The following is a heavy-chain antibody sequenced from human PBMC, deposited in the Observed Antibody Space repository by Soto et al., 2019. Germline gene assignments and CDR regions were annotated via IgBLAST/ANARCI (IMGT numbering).Heavy chain of an antibody. CDR2: MNPNSGNT. D-gene: IGHD3-3*01. V-gene: IGHV1-8*01. CDR1: GYTFTSYD. Sequence: ASVKVSCKASGYTFTSYDINWVRQATGQGLEWMGWMNPNSGNTGYAQKFQGRVTMTRNTSISTAHMELSSLRSEDTAVYYCAAGRGEYRRQYYDFWSGYFRGYDAFDIWGQGTMVTVSS. J-gene: IGHJ3*02. CDR3: AAGRGEYRRQYYDFWSGYFRGYDAFDI.